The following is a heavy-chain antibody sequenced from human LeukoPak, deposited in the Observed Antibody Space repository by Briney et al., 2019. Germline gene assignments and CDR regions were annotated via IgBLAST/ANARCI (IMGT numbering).Heavy chain of an antibody. CDR3: ARGVEMPYYYFDY. CDR1: GGSISSGGYY. Sequence: PSQTLSLTCTVSGGSISSGGYYWSWIRQPPGKGLEWIGEINHSGSTNYNPSLKSRVTISVDTSKNQFSLKLSSVTAADTAVYYCARGVEMPYYYFDYWGQGTLVTVSS. D-gene: IGHD5-24*01. V-gene: IGHV4-30-2*01. J-gene: IGHJ4*02. CDR2: INHSGST.